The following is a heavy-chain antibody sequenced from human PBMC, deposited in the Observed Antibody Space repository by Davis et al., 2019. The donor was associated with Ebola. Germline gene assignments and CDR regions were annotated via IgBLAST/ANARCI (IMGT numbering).Heavy chain of an antibody. CDR2: VHPGDPYI. CDR1: GYTFTTYW. CDR3: VRATAVADPTTFDS. V-gene: IGHV5-51*01. Sequence: GESLKISCQASGYTFTTYWIGWVRHMPGKGLEWLGIVHPGDPYIRYSPSIQGQVTISFDKSINTAYLQWSRLQASDTAMYYCVRATAVADPTTFDSWGQGTLVTVSS. D-gene: IGHD6-19*01. J-gene: IGHJ4*02.